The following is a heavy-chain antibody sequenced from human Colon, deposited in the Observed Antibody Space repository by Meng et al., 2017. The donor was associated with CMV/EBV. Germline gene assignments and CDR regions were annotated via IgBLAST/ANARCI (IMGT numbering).Heavy chain of an antibody. CDR3: ARDWGDVRGGFDF. V-gene: IGHV6-1*01. D-gene: IGHD3-10*02. CDR1: GDSVSSNSAA. Sequence: QVQLQQPGPGLVNPSQTLPLTCSISGDSVSSNSAAWNWIMQSPSRGLEWLGRTYYRSKYYNDYALSVKSRITINPDTSKNQFSLQLNSVTPEDTAIYYCARDWGDVRGGFDFWGQGTLVTVSA. J-gene: IGHJ4*02. CDR2: TYYRSKYYN.